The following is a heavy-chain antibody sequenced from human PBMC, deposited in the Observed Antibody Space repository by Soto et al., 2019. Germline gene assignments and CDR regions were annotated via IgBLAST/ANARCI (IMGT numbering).Heavy chain of an antibody. V-gene: IGHV4-34*01. CDR2: INHSGSA. CDR1: GGAFSTYY. Sequence: QVQFQQWGAALLKPSETLSLTCAVSGGAFSTYYWSWIRQSPGKGLEWIGEINHSGSANYNPSLKSRVTISVDTPKYQFSLNLNSVTAADTAVYYCARRLSWATNNHYYIDVWGKGTTVTVSS. D-gene: IGHD5-12*01. CDR3: ARRLSWATNNHYYIDV. J-gene: IGHJ6*03.